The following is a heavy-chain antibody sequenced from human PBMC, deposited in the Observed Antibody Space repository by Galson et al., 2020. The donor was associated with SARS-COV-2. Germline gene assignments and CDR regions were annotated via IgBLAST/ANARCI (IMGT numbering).Heavy chain of an antibody. D-gene: IGHD1-26*01. V-gene: IGHV3-21*01. J-gene: IGHJ6*02. CDR1: GFTFSLYG. Sequence: TCGVSGFTFSLYGMTWVRQVPGKGLEWVASISTGSQYIYYAESVEGRFTISRDNAKNSLFLQMNSLRDEDSGVYYCARDASWAMFGMDVWGQGTTVSVSS. CDR3: ARDASWAMFGMDV. CDR2: ISTGSQYI.